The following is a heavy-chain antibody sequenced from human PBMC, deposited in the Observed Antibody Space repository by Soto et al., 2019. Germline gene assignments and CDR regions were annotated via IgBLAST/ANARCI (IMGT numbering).Heavy chain of an antibody. CDR2: ISDSSSYI. J-gene: IGHJ4*02. D-gene: IGHD3-22*01. CDR3: AREWYYYDSSGYYSVFDY. Sequence: GGSLRLSCAASGFTFSTYSMNWVRQAPGKGLEWVSSISDSSSYIYYADSVKGRFTISRDNAKNSLYLQMNSLRAEDTAVYYCAREWYYYDSSGYYSVFDYWGQGTLVTVSS. CDR1: GFTFSTYS. V-gene: IGHV3-21*01.